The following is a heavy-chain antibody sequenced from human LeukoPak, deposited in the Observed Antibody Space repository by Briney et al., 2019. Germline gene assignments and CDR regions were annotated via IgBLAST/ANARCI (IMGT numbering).Heavy chain of an antibody. D-gene: IGHD6-19*01. CDR1: GGSISSSSYY. V-gene: IGHV4-39*01. Sequence: SETLSLTCTVSGGSISSSSYYWGWLRQPPGQGLEWFGSIYYSGSTSYNPSLKSRITISVGTSKNQFSLRLTSVAAADTAVYYCARLKRSSGWCWGQGTLVTVSS. CDR3: ARLKRSSGWC. CDR2: IYYSGST. J-gene: IGHJ4*02.